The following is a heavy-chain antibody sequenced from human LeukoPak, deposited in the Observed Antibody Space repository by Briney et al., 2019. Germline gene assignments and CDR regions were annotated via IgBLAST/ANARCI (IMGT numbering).Heavy chain of an antibody. Sequence: KPGGSLRLSCAASGFTFSSYGMHWVRQAPGQGLEWMGIINPSGGSTSYAQKFQGRVTMTRDTSTSTVYMELSSLRSEDTAVYYCARDKFPNGSGSYYNHWGQGTLVTVSS. D-gene: IGHD3-10*01. V-gene: IGHV1-46*01. CDR2: INPSGGST. CDR3: ARDKFPNGSGSYYNH. J-gene: IGHJ5*02. CDR1: GFTFSSYG.